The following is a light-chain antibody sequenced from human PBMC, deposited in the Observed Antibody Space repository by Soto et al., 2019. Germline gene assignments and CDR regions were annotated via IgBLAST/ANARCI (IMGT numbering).Light chain of an antibody. CDR3: QQTSSYPWT. CDR1: QTVSTY. J-gene: IGKJ1*01. CDR2: AAS. V-gene: IGKV1-39*01. Sequence: DILMTQSPSSLSASIGDRVTISCRTSQTVSTYLNWYQHTPGRRPTLLIYAASSLQSGVPSRFSGSGSGTDFTLTIGSLQPEDFATYYCQQTSSYPWTFGQGTKVDI.